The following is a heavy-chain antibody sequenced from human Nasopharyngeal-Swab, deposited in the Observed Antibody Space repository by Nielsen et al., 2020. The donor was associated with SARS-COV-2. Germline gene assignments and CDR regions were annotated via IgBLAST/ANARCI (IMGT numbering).Heavy chain of an antibody. CDR3: ARSTWIPLDS. V-gene: IGHV4-34*01. Sequence: GSLRLSCGVSGGSFNEYYWSWIRQSPDKGLEWVGEINHSDRTIYNPSLKSRLTISVDTSKSQFSLELRSVTATDTAVYYCARSTWIPLDSWGPGTLVTVSS. D-gene: IGHD5-12*01. CDR2: INHSDRT. J-gene: IGHJ4*02. CDR1: GGSFNEYY.